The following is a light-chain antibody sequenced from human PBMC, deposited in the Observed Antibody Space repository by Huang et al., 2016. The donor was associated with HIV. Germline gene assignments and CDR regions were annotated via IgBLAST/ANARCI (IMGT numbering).Light chain of an antibody. CDR3: QQYDYWPPVT. Sequence: IVMTQSPVTLSVSPGERAALSFRAGQRIKSNLAWYQQKPGQAPRLLIYGASTRATCVPARFSGSGSGTEFTLTINNLQSDDFAVYYCQQYDYWPPVTFGQGTKV. CDR2: GAS. J-gene: IGKJ1*01. CDR1: QRIKSN. V-gene: IGKV3-15*01.